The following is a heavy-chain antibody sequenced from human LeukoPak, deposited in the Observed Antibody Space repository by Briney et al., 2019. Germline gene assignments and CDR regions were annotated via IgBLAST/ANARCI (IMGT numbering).Heavy chain of an antibody. CDR2: ISFDGSHQ. CDR1: GFVFSDYP. V-gene: IGHV3-30*01. Sequence: GGSLRLSCPASGFVFSDYPLHWIRQSPGKGPEWVAVISFDGSHQYYADSVKGRFTVSRDTSKNTLFLQMNSLRAEDTAVYYCARPQGSGSYYFDYWGQGTLVTASS. CDR3: ARPQGSGSYYFDY. J-gene: IGHJ4*02. D-gene: IGHD3-10*01.